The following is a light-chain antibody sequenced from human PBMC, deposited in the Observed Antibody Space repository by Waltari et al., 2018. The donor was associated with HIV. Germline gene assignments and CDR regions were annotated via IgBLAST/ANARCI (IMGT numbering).Light chain of an antibody. J-gene: IGLJ3*02. CDR3: MLDMGSGISL. CDR2: NTK. V-gene: IGLV8-61*01. CDR1: SGSVSVHQY. Sequence: QTVVTQEPSLSVSPRGTVTIKCGLSSGSVSVHQYASWYHQTPGQPPRILLYNTKTRSSGVPDSFSGSFIGREAALTITGAQADDEGVFYCMLDMGSGISLFGGGTKLSVL.